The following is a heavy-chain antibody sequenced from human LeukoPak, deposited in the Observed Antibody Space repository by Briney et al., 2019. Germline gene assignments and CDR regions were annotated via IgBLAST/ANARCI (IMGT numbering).Heavy chain of an antibody. D-gene: IGHD2-21*01. CDR2: IYSGGST. V-gene: IGHV3-66*01. J-gene: IGHJ6*02. CDR1: GFTVSSNY. Sequence: GGSLRLSCAASGFTVSSNYMSWVRQAPGKGLEWVSVIYSGGSTYYADSVKGRFTISRDNSKNTLYLQMNSLRAEDTAVYYCARGAYSYYYYGMDVWGQGTTVAVSS. CDR3: ARGAYSYYYYGMDV.